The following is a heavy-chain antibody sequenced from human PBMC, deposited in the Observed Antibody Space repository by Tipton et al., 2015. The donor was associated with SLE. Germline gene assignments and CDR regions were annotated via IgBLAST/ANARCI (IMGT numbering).Heavy chain of an antibody. D-gene: IGHD3-10*01. CDR2: IRYDGSNK. CDR3: ARDVPGAPRAFDI. Sequence: RSLRLSCAASGFTFSSSGMHWVRQATGKGLERVAFIRYDGSNKYYADSVKGRLTISRYNSKNTLYQQMNSLRAEDTAVYYCARDVPGAPRAFDIWGQGKMVTVSS. J-gene: IGHJ3*02. CDR1: GFTFSSSG. V-gene: IGHV3-33*01.